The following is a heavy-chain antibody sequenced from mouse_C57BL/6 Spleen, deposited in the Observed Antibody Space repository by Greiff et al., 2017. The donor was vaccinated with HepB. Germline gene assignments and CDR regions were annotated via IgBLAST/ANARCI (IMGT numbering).Heavy chain of an antibody. CDR3: ARHYGSSYVGYAMDY. D-gene: IGHD1-1*01. Sequence: VQLQQPGAELVMPGASVKLSCKASGYTFTSYWMHWVKQRPGQGLEWIGEIDPSDSYTNYNQKFKGKSTLTVDKSSSTAYMQLSSLTSEDSAVYYCARHYGSSYVGYAMDYWGQGTSVTFSS. J-gene: IGHJ4*01. CDR1: GYTFTSYW. V-gene: IGHV1-69*01. CDR2: IDPSDSYT.